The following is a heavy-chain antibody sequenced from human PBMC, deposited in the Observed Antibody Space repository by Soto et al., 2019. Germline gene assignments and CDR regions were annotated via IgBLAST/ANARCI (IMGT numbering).Heavy chain of an antibody. D-gene: IGHD6-19*01. CDR1: GFTFSSYG. V-gene: IGHV3-30*18. CDR3: AKAPGYRWRSSGSYYYMDV. CDR2: ISYDGSNK. J-gene: IGHJ6*03. Sequence: GGSLRLSCAASGFTFSSYGMHWVRQAPGKGLEWVAVISYDGSNKYYADSVKGRFTISRDNSKNTLYLQMNSLRAEDTAVYYCAKAPGYRWRSSGSYYYMDVWGKGTTVTVSS.